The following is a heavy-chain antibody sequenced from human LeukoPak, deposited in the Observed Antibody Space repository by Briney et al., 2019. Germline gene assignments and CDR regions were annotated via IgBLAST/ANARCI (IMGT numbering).Heavy chain of an antibody. J-gene: IGHJ5*02. CDR2: IRYDGSNK. Sequence: PGGSLRLSCAASGFTFSSYGMHWVRQAPGKGLEWVAFIRYDGSNKYYADSVKGRFTISRDNSKNTLYLQMNSLRAEDTAVYYCASPAGSGYDDNWFDPWGQGTLVTVSS. D-gene: IGHD5-12*01. CDR3: ASPAGSGYDDNWFDP. CDR1: GFTFSSYG. V-gene: IGHV3-30*02.